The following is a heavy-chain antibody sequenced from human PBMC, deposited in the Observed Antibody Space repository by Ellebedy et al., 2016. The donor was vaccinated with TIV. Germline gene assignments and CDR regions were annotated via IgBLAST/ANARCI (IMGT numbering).Heavy chain of an antibody. D-gene: IGHD6-19*01. V-gene: IGHV4-34*01. CDR1: GGXFSGYY. CDR3: ANWPRSGWTMGGDY. Sequence: MPSETLSLTCAVYGGXFSGYYXSWILHPPGKVLEWIGEINHSGSTNYNPSLKSRVTISVDTSKNQFSLKLSSVTAADTAVYYCANWPRSGWTMGGDYWGQGTLVTVSS. CDR2: INHSGST. J-gene: IGHJ4*02.